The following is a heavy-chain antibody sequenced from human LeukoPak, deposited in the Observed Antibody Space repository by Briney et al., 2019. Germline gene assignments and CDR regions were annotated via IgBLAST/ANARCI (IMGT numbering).Heavy chain of an antibody. Sequence: ASVKVSCKASGYTFSSYGFSWVRQAPGQGLEWMGWINAYNGNTNYAQNLKGRVTMTTDTSTSTAYMELRSLRSDDTAVYYCARRQGTTLNFDYWGQGTLVTV. CDR3: ARRQGTTLNFDY. CDR1: GYTFSSYG. V-gene: IGHV1-18*01. D-gene: IGHD1-1*01. J-gene: IGHJ4*02. CDR2: INAYNGNT.